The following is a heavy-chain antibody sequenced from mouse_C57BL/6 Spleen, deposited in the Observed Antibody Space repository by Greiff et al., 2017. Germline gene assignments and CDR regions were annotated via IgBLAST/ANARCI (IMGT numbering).Heavy chain of an antibody. J-gene: IGHJ4*01. CDR1: GYTFTSYG. D-gene: IGHD1-1*01. V-gene: IGHV1-81*01. CDR2: IYPRSGNT. CDR3: ARRGLLRYYAMDY. Sequence: QVQLQQSGAELARPGASVKLSCKASGYTFTSYGISWVKQRTGQGLEWIGEIYPRSGNTYYNEKFKGKATLTADKSSSPAYMGLRSVTSEDSAVYFCARRGLLRYYAMDYWGQGTSVTVSS.